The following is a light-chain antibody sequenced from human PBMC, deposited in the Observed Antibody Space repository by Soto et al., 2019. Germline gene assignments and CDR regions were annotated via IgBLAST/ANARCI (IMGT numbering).Light chain of an antibody. CDR3: SSFTSRGTYV. CDR1: SNDVGGYNY. J-gene: IGLJ1*01. V-gene: IGLV2-14*01. CDR2: EVT. Sequence: QSALTQPASVSGSAGQSITISCTGTSNDVGGYNYVSWYQQHPGKAPKVMTYEVTYRPSGVSNRFSGSKSGNTASLTISGLQAEDEADYYCSSFTSRGTYVFGTGTKLTVL.